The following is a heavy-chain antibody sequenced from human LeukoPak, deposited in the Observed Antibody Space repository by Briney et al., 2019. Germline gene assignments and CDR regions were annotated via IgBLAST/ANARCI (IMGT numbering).Heavy chain of an antibody. J-gene: IGHJ4*02. CDR3: ARDYGGSSPFGY. CDR1: GFTFSSYS. V-gene: IGHV3-21*01. CDR2: ISGSSSYI. Sequence: GGSLRLSCAASGFTFSSYSMNWVRQAPGKGLEWVSSISGSSSYIYYADSVKGRFTISRDNAKNSLYLQMNSLRAEDTAVYYCARDYGGSSPFGYWGQGTLVTVSS. D-gene: IGHD4-23*01.